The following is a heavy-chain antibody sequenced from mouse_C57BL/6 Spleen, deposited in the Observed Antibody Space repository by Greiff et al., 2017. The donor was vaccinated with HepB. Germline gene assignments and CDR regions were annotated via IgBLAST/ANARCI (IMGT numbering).Heavy chain of an antibody. CDR3: ARPGGSSYGYFDV. Sequence: EVMLVESGGGLVKPGGSLKLSCAACGFTFSDYGMHWVRQAPEKGLEWVAYISSGSSTIYYADTVKGRFTISRDNAKNTLFLQMTSLRSEDTAMYYCARPGGSSYGYFDVWGTGTTVTVSS. CDR1: GFTFSDYG. V-gene: IGHV5-17*01. D-gene: IGHD1-1*01. J-gene: IGHJ1*03. CDR2: ISSGSSTI.